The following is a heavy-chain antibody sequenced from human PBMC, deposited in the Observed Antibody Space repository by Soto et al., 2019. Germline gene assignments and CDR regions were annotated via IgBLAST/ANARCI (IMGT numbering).Heavy chain of an antibody. CDR2: VNHSGTT. Sequence: QVQLQQWGAGLLKPSETLSLTCAVYGGSFSGYYWTWIRQSPENGLEWIWEVNHSGTTYYNPSLKTRVTISVHTPKNQFSLKMSSVTAADTAVYYCARGIGYCSSINCYSDRRLRFDTWGQGTLVTVSS. J-gene: IGHJ4*02. V-gene: IGHV4-34*01. D-gene: IGHD2-2*01. CDR3: ARGIGYCSSINCYSDRRLRFDT. CDR1: GGSFSGYY.